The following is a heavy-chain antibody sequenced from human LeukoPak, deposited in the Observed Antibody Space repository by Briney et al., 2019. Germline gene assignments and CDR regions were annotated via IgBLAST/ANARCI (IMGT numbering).Heavy chain of an antibody. D-gene: IGHD4-23*01. J-gene: IGHJ5*02. CDR3: ARQNDYGGNWFDP. Sequence: GGSLRLSCAASGFTFSSYAMSWVRQAPGKGLEWVSAISGSGGSTYYADSVKGRFTISRDNAKNSLYLQMNSLRGEDTAVYYCARQNDYGGNWFDPWGQGTLVTVSS. CDR1: GFTFSSYA. V-gene: IGHV3-23*01. CDR2: ISGSGGST.